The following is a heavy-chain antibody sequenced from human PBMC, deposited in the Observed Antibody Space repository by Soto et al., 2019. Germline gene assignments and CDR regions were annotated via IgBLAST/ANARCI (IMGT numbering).Heavy chain of an antibody. V-gene: IGHV3-30*18. CDR2: ISYDGSKK. CDR1: GLTFSAYG. CDR3: AKASHCNKGRCSLGLIGDRAFDI. Sequence: QARLVESGGGVVQPGRSLRLSCEASGLTFSAYGMHWVRQAPGKGLEWVATISYDGSKKYFGDSVKGRFTISRDNSKSTLYIKMNSLRTEDTAVYYCAKASHCNKGRCSLGLIGDRAFDIWGQGTMVTVSS. D-gene: IGHD2-8*01. J-gene: IGHJ3*02.